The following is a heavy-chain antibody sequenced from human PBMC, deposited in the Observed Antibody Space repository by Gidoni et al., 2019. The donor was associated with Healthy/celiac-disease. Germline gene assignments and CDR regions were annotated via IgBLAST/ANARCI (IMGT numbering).Heavy chain of an antibody. CDR1: GFTFSRYA. V-gene: IGHV3-23*01. CDR3: AKVPHTAWLDPSYYYYGMDV. CDR2: ISGSGGST. J-gene: IGHJ6*02. Sequence: EVQLLESGGGLVQPGGSLRLSCAASGFTFSRYALSWVRQAPGKGLEWVSAISGSGGSTYYADSVKGRFTISRDNSKNTLYLQMNSLRAEDTAVYYCAKVPHTAWLDPSYYYYGMDVWGQGTTVTVSS. D-gene: IGHD6-19*01.